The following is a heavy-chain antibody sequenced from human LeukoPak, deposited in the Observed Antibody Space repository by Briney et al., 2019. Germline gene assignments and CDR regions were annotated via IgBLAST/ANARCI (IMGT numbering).Heavy chain of an antibody. D-gene: IGHD5-18*01. Sequence: ASVKVSCKASGYTFTNYNMHWVRQAPGQGLEWMGIINPSGGSTSYAQKFQGRVTMTRDTSTNTVYMELSSLRSEDTAVYYCARGTAMVTKGREYNWFDPWGQGTLVTVSS. V-gene: IGHV1-46*01. CDR3: ARGTAMVTKGREYNWFDP. J-gene: IGHJ5*02. CDR2: INPSGGST. CDR1: GYTFTNYN.